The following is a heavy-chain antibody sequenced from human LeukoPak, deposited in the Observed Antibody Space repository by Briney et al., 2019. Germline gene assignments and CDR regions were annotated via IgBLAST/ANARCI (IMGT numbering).Heavy chain of an antibody. CDR2: IQFDGSNK. D-gene: IGHD1/OR15-1a*01. CDR3: ARDLIAGTTY. CDR1: GFTFSTYE. V-gene: IGHV3-30*02. Sequence: PGVSLRLSCAASGFTFSTYEMNWVRQAPGKGLEWVAFIQFDGSNKYYADSVKGRFTISRDNSKNTLYLQMNSLTTEDTAVYYCARDLIAGTTYWGQGTLVTVSS. J-gene: IGHJ4*02.